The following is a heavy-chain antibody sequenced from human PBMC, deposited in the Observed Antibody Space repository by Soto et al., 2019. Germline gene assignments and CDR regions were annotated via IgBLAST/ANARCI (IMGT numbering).Heavy chain of an antibody. J-gene: IGHJ5*02. CDR1: GYTFTSYG. CDR2: INAANGDT. V-gene: IGHV1-3*01. CDR3: VRRHVSATGIDWFDP. Sequence: ASVKVSCKASGYTFTSYGIHWVRQAPGQRLEWMGWINAANGDTKYSPKFQGRVTVTRDTSASTAYMELSSLRSEDTAVYYCVRRHVSATGIDWFDPWGQGTLVNVSS. D-gene: IGHD6-13*01.